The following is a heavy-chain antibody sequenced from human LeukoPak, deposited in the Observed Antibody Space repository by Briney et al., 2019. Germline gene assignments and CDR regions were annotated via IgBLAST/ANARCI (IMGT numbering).Heavy chain of an antibody. Sequence: GASVKVSCKASGYTFTSYGISWVRQAPGQGLEWMGWISAYNGNTNYAQKLQGRVTMTTDTSTSTAYMELRSLRSDDTAVYYCARSPRYCSSTSCYGRGGNAFDIWGQGTMVTVSS. V-gene: IGHV1-18*01. CDR3: ARSPRYCSSTSCYGRGGNAFDI. J-gene: IGHJ3*02. CDR1: GYTFTSYG. D-gene: IGHD2-2*01. CDR2: ISAYNGNT.